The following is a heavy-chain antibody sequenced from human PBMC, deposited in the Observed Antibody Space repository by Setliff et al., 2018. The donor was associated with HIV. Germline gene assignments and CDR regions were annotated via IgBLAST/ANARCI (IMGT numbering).Heavy chain of an antibody. CDR3: VRVVTIFSTGPHFDP. CDR2: ISPDGSST. Sequence: GSLRLSCAASGFTFSNNWIHWVHRTAEKGLVWVSRISPDGSSTMYADSVKGRFTISRDNAKNTVYLQMNSLRAEDTAVYYCVRVVTIFSTGPHFDPWGQGTLVTVSS. CDR1: GFTFSNNW. J-gene: IGHJ5*02. D-gene: IGHD3-3*01. V-gene: IGHV3-74*03.